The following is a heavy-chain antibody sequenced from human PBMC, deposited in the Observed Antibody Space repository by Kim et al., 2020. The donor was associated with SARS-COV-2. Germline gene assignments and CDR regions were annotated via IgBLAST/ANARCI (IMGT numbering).Heavy chain of an antibody. CDR2: IKSKTDGGTT. CDR3: TTDREDIVVVVAATNDAFDI. Sequence: GGSLRLSCAASGFTFSNAWMSWVRQAPGKGLEWVGRIKSKTDGGTTDYAAPVKGRFTISRDDSKNTLYLQMNSLKTEDTAVYYCTTDREDIVVVVAATNDAFDIWGQGTMVTVSS. V-gene: IGHV3-15*01. CDR1: GFTFSNAW. J-gene: IGHJ3*02. D-gene: IGHD2-15*01.